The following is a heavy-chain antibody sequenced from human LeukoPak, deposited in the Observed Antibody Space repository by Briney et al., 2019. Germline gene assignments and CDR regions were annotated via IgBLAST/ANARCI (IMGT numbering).Heavy chain of an antibody. CDR2: INHSGST. CDR1: GGSFSGYY. V-gene: IGHV4-34*01. D-gene: IGHD6-13*01. Sequence: SETLSLTCAVYGGSFSGYYWSWIRQPPGKGLEWIGEINHSGSTNYNPSLKSRVTISVDTSKNQFSLKLSSVTAADTAVYYCAREAAAGYFDYWGQGTLVTVFS. CDR3: AREAAAGYFDY. J-gene: IGHJ4*02.